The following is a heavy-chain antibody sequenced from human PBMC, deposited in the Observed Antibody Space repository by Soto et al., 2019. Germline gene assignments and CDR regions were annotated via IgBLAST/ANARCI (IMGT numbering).Heavy chain of an antibody. Sequence: VQLVESGGGVVQPGRSLRLSCAASGFTFSSYGMHWVRQAPGKGLEWVGRIKSKTDGGTTDYAAPVKGRFTISRDDSKNTLYLQMNSLKTEDTAVYYCTTGGVIIGYYYGMDVWGQGTTVTVSS. CDR1: GFTFSSYG. CDR2: IKSKTDGGTT. D-gene: IGHD3-10*01. CDR3: TTGGVIIGYYYGMDV. V-gene: IGHV3-15*01. J-gene: IGHJ6*02.